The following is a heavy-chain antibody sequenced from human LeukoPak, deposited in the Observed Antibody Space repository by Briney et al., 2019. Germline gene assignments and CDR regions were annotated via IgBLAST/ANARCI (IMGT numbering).Heavy chain of an antibody. D-gene: IGHD6-13*01. CDR1: GFTFSSYG. J-gene: IGHJ4*02. CDR2: ISCDGSNK. Sequence: GGSLRLSCAASGFTFSSYGMHWVRQAPGKGLEWVAVISCDGSNKYYADSVKGRFTISRDNYKNTLYLQMNSLRAEDTAVYYCAKDCYYDTIAIAAAGDRFDYWGQGTLVTVSS. CDR3: AKDCYYDTIAIAAAGDRFDY. V-gene: IGHV3-30*18.